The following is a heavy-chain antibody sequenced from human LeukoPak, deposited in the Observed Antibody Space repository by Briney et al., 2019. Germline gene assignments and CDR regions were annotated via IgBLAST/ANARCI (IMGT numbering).Heavy chain of an antibody. CDR1: GYTFTGYY. CDR3: ARGGVVVPAAIEGDY. V-gene: IGHV1-2*02. Sequence: ASVKVSCKASGYTFTGYYMHWVRQAPGQGLEWMGWINPNSGGTNYAQKFQGRVTMTRDTSISTAYMELSRLRSDDTAVYYCARGGVVVPAAIEGDYWGQGTLVTVSS. J-gene: IGHJ4*02. CDR2: INPNSGGT. D-gene: IGHD2-2*02.